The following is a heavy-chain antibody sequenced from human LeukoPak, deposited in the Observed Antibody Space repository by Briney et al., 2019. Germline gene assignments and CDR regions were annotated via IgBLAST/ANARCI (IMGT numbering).Heavy chain of an antibody. CDR2: ISSSSSYI. CDR3: ARAPSSSPPRYWFDP. CDR1: GFIFSNSA. V-gene: IGHV3-21*01. J-gene: IGHJ5*02. Sequence: GGSLRLSCAASGFIFSNSAMNWVRQPPGKGREWVSSISSSSSYIYYADSVKGRFTISRDNAKNSLYLQMNSLRAEDTAVYYCARAPSSSPPRYWFDPWGQGTLVTVSS. D-gene: IGHD6-13*01.